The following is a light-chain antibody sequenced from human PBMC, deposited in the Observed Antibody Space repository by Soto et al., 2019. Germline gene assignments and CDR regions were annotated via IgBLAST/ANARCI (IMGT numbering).Light chain of an antibody. CDR2: DAS. J-gene: IGKJ1*01. V-gene: IGKV3D-20*01. CDR1: PSVSPNY. CDR3: QQYGSSPR. Sequence: EIVLTQSQGPLSLSPCEGATLSFRASPSVSPNYLAWYQQKPGLAPRLLIFDASSRATGISDRFGGSGSGTDFTLTISRLEPEDSAVYYCQQYGSSPRFGRGTKVDI.